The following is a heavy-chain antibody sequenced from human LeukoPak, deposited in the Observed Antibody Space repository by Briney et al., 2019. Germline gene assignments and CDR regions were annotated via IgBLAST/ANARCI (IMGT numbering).Heavy chain of an antibody. V-gene: IGHV1-3*03. CDR2: INAGNGNT. CDR3: ARGSTDYYYMDV. Sequence: ASVKVSCKASGYTFTSYAMHWVRQAPGQRLEWMGWINAGNGNTKYSQEFQGRVTITRDTSASTAYMELSSLRSEDMAVYYCARGSTDYYYMDVWGKGTTVTVSS. J-gene: IGHJ6*03. CDR1: GYTFTSYA.